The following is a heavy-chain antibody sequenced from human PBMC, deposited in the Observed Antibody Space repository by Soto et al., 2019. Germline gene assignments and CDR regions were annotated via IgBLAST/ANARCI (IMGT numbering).Heavy chain of an antibody. CDR3: ATQDFRGSTGTT. D-gene: IGHD1-1*01. V-gene: IGHV3-23*01. CDR1: GFTFSRYA. CDR2: IGGNGGNI. Sequence: GGSLRLSCAASGFTFSRYATGWVRQAPGKGLEWVSVIGGNGGNIHNADFVKGRFTISRDNSKNTLYLQMNSLRVEDTAVYICATQDFRGSTGTTWGQGTLVTVSS. J-gene: IGHJ4*02.